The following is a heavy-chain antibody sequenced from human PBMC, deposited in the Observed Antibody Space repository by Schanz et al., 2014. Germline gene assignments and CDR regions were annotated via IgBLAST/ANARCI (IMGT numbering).Heavy chain of an antibody. Sequence: QVQLIQSGAEVKKPGASVKVSCTASGYTFTTYYMLWVRQAPGQGLEWMGIINPSGGSTRYGQKFQGRITVTTDTSTSTVYLELSSLRSDDTAVYYCGRGFSRSYIDFWGQGTLIAVSS. CDR1: GYTFTTYY. D-gene: IGHD6-6*01. J-gene: IGHJ4*02. CDR3: GRGFSRSYIDF. V-gene: IGHV1-46*03. CDR2: INPSGGST.